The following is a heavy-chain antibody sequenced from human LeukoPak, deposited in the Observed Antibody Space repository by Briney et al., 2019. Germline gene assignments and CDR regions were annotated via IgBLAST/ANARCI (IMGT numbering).Heavy chain of an antibody. D-gene: IGHD6-13*01. V-gene: IGHV5-51*01. CDR1: GSSFTSYW. Sequence: PGESLQISCKGSGSSFTSYWIGWVRQLPGKGLEWMGIIYPGDSDTRYSPSFQGQVTISADKSISTAYLQWSSLKASDTAMYYCARQSHSSSWYEGWFDPWGQGTLVTVSS. J-gene: IGHJ5*02. CDR2: IYPGDSDT. CDR3: ARQSHSSSWYEGWFDP.